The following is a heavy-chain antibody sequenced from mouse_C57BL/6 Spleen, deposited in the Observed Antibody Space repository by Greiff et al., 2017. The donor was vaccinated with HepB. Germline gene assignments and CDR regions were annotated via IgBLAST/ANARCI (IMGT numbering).Heavy chain of an antibody. J-gene: IGHJ3*01. CDR1: GYAFSSYW. D-gene: IGHD3-2*02. CDR3: ATAQATLWFAY. CDR2: IYPGDGDT. V-gene: IGHV1-80*01. Sequence: VKLVESGAELVKPGASVKISCKASGYAFSSYWMNWVKQRPGKGLEWIGQIYPGDGDTNYNGKFKGKATLTADKSSSTAYMQLSSLTSEDSAVYFCATAQATLWFAYWGQGTLVTVSA.